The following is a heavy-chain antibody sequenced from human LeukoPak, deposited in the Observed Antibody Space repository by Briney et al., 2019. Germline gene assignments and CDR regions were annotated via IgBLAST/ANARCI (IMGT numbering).Heavy chain of an antibody. CDR2: ISSSSSYI. Sequence: PGGSLRLSCAASGFSFSIYSMSWVRQAPGKGLEWVSSISSSSSYIYYADSVKGRFTISRDNAKNSLYLQMNSLRAEDTAVYYCARGDRLGYCTNGVCYPTDYWGQGTLVTVSS. CDR1: GFSFSIYS. D-gene: IGHD2-8*01. V-gene: IGHV3-21*01. J-gene: IGHJ4*02. CDR3: ARGDRLGYCTNGVCYPTDY.